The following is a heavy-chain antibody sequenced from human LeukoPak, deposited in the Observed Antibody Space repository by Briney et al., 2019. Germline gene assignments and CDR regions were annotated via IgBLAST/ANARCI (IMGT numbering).Heavy chain of an antibody. J-gene: IGHJ4*02. V-gene: IGHV3-23*01. Sequence: GGSLRLSCAAFGFTFSSYAMSWVRQAPGKGLEWVSAISGGGGAYYADSVKGRITISRDNSKNTLYLQMNSLRAEDTAIYYCAKSFAGAVAGSRGLDYWGQGTLVTVSS. CDR2: ISGGGGA. D-gene: IGHD6-19*01. CDR1: GFTFSSYA. CDR3: AKSFAGAVAGSRGLDY.